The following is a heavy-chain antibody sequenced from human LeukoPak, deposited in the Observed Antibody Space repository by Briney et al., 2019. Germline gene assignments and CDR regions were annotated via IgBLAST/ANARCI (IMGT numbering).Heavy chain of an antibody. D-gene: IGHD6-19*01. Sequence: GGSLRLSCAASGFTFSFYWMSWVRQAPGKGLEWVANIKKDGSEEYYVDSVKGRFTITRDNAQNSLYLQMNSLRAEDTAVYYCARFYDTGWYGHFDYWGQGALVAVSS. CDR2: IKKDGSEE. CDR1: GFTFSFYW. J-gene: IGHJ4*02. CDR3: ARFYDTGWYGHFDY. V-gene: IGHV3-7*01.